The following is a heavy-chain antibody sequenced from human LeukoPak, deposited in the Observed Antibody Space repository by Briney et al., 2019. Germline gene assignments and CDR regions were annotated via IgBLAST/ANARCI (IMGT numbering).Heavy chain of an antibody. J-gene: IGHJ4*02. D-gene: IGHD4-23*01. CDR3: ARLLCGGNSGYYFDH. V-gene: IGHV5-51*01. CDR2: FYLGVSDT. CDR1: GYTFTSYW. Sequence: PGESLKTPSKGFGYTFTSYWIGWVRQMPGKGMEWLGSFYLGVSDTIYSPSFQGRVPISADKSLTTASLKWSCVNASDTAMYYCARLLCGGNSGYYFDHWGQGTLVTVSS.